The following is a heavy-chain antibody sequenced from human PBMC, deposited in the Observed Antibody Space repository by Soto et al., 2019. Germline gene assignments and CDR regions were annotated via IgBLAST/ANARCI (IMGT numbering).Heavy chain of an antibody. CDR3: ATRSGYYFVDGFDI. D-gene: IGHD3-22*01. CDR2: ISGSGGST. Sequence: PGGSLRLSCAASGFTFSSYAMSWVRQAPGKGLEWVSAISGSGGSTYYADSVKGRFTISRDKSKNTLYLQMNSLRAEDASVYCCATRSGYYFVDGFDIWGQGTMVTVSS. V-gene: IGHV3-23*01. J-gene: IGHJ3*02. CDR1: GFTFSSYA.